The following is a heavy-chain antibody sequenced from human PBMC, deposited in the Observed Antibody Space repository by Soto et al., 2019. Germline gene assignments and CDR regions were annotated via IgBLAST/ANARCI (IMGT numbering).Heavy chain of an antibody. Sequence: QVQLVESGGGVVQPGRSLRLSCAASGFTFSSYAMHWVRQAPGKGLEWVAVISYDGSNKYYADSVKGRFTISRDNSKNTLFLQMNSLRAEDTAVYYCARVGRLHYFDYWGHGTPVTVSS. J-gene: IGHJ4*01. CDR1: GFTFSSYA. D-gene: IGHD4-17*01. CDR2: ISYDGSNK. V-gene: IGHV3-30-3*01. CDR3: ARVGRLHYFDY.